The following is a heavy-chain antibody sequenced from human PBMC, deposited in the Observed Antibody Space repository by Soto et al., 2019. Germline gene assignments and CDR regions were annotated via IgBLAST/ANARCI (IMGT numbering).Heavy chain of an antibody. D-gene: IGHD3-10*01. CDR3: ARELGAGSYYKSFDF. CDR1: GDSITSSNC. J-gene: IGHJ4*02. V-gene: IGHV4-4*02. CDR2: IYHSGSA. Sequence: QVQLQESGPGLVKPSETLSVTCEVSGDSITSSNCGSGVRKPPGKGLEWIGDIYHSGSANHNPSLKSRVTISVDKSKNQFSLELRSMTAADTAIYYCARELGAGSYYKSFDFWGQGTLVTVSS.